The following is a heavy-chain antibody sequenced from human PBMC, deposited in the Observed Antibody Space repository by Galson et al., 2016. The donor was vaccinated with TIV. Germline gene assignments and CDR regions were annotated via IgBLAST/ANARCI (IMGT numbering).Heavy chain of an antibody. D-gene: IGHD3/OR15-3a*01. J-gene: IGHJ4*02. Sequence: SVKVSCKASGYTFTHYFVHWVRQAPGQGLEWMGRINPHSGGTDYAPKFQGRVTMTRDTSISTAYMELSRLRSDDTAVYYCARDGLDMTTAVALPDYWGQGTLVTVSS. CDR2: INPHSGGT. V-gene: IGHV1-2*06. CDR3: ARDGLDMTTAVALPDY. CDR1: GYTFTHYF.